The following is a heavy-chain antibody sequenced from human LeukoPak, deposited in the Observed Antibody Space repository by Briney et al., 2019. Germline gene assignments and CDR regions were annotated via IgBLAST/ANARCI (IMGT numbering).Heavy chain of an antibody. V-gene: IGHV3-48*01. J-gene: IGHJ4*02. D-gene: IGHD1-26*01. CDR2: ITGPSGTI. Sequence: GGSLRLSCAASGFTFSSYSMNWVRQAPGKGLEWLSFITGPSGTIYYAESVQGRFTISRDNAKNSLYLQMNSLRVEDTAVYFCARDKSSGSFDYWGQGTLVTVSS. CDR1: GFTFSSYS. CDR3: ARDKSSGSFDY.